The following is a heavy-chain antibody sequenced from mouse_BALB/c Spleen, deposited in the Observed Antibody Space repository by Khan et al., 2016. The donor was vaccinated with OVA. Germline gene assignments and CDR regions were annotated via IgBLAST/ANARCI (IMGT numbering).Heavy chain of an antibody. J-gene: IGHJ3*01. Sequence: VQLQESGAELARPGASVKLSCKASGYTFTDYNINWVKQRTGQGLEWIGEIYPGSNNTYYNEKFKGKATLTADKSSSTAYMQLSSLTSEDSAGDCCAREWGAGVPYWGQGTLVTVSA. V-gene: IGHV1-77*01. CDR3: AREWGAGVPY. CDR2: IYPGSNNT. CDR1: GYTFTDYN.